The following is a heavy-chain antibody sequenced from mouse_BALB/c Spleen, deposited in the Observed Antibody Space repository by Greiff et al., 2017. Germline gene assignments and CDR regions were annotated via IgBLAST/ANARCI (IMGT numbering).Heavy chain of an antibody. CDR2: IWSGGST. CDR1: GFSLTSYG. V-gene: IGHV2-2*02. J-gene: IGHJ1*01. D-gene: IGHD1-1*01. CDR3: ARRATTVGDYWYFDV. Sequence: QVQLKQSGPGLVQPSQSLSITCTVSGFSLTSYGVHWVRQSPGKGLEWLGVIWSGGSTDYNAAFISRLSISKDNSKSQVFFKMNSLQANDTAIYYCARRATTVGDYWYFDVWGAGTTVTVSS.